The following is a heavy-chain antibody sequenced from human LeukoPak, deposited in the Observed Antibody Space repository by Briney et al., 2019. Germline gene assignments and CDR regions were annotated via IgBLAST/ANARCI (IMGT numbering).Heavy chain of an antibody. Sequence: GRSLRLSCAASGFTFSSYWMHWVRQAPGKGLVWVSRINGDGSNTSYADSVKGRFMISRDNSKNTLYLQMSSLRAEDTAVYYCAKAKEYSSGWSPQYFDYWGQGTLVTVSS. J-gene: IGHJ4*02. CDR3: AKAKEYSSGWSPQYFDY. CDR2: INGDGSNT. CDR1: GFTFSSYW. V-gene: IGHV3-74*01. D-gene: IGHD6-19*01.